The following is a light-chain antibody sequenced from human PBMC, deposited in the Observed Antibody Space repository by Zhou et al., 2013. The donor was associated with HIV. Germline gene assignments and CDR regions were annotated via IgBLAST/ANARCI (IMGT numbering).Light chain of an antibody. Sequence: EIVLTQSPATLSLSPGERATLSCRASQSVSSCLAWYQHKPGQAPRLLICDTSNRATGIPARFSGSGSGTDFTLTISSLEPEDFAVYYCQQYSDWPPVTFGPGTKVDIK. J-gene: IGKJ3*01. CDR3: QQYSDWPPVT. CDR1: QSVSSC. CDR2: DTS. V-gene: IGKV3-11*01.